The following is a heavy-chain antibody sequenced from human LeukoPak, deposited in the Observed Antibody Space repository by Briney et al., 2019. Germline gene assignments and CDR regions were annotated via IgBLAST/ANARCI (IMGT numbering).Heavy chain of an antibody. CDR2: ISSSSVYT. Sequence: GGSLRLSCKASGFTFSSYHMNWVRQAPGKGLEWVSSISSSSVYTHYADSVKGRITISRDNSKNTLYLQMNSLRADDTAVYYCAKGGSRSVAATTDYDYWGQGTLVTVSS. CDR1: GFTFSSYH. J-gene: IGHJ4*02. CDR3: AKGGSRSVAATTDYDY. V-gene: IGHV3-21*04. D-gene: IGHD2-15*01.